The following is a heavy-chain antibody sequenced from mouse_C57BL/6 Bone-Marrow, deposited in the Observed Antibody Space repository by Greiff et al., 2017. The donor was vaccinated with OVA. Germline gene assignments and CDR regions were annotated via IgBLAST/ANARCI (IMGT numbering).Heavy chain of an antibody. D-gene: IGHD2-4*01. CDR3: AREGGLPFMDY. Sequence: VQLQQPGTELVKPGASVKLSCKASGYTFTSYWMHWVKQRPGQGLEWIGNINPSKGGTNYNEKFKSKATLTVDKSTSTAYMQLSSLQSEDSAVYYCAREGGLPFMDYWGQGTSVTVSS. CDR2: INPSKGGT. CDR1: GYTFTSYW. J-gene: IGHJ4*01. V-gene: IGHV1-53*01.